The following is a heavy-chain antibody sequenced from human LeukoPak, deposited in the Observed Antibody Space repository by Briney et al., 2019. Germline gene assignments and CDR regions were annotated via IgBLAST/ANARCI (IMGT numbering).Heavy chain of an antibody. CDR3: AARSGQLFDF. CDR2: INHSGST. J-gene: IGHJ4*02. D-gene: IGHD6-13*01. V-gene: IGHV4-34*01. Sequence: SETLSLTCAVYGGSFSGYYWSWIRQPPGKGLEWIGEINHSGSTNYNPSLKSRVTISVDTSKNQFSLKFNSVTAADTAVYYCAARSGQLFDFWGQGILVTVSS. CDR1: GGSFSGYY.